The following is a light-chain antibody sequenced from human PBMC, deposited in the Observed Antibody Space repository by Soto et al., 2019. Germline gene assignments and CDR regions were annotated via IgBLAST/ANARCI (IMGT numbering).Light chain of an antibody. J-gene: IGLJ1*01. CDR2: EVS. V-gene: IGLV2-8*01. Sequence: HSALTQPPSASGSPGQSVTISCTGTSSDVGGYNYVSWYQQHPGKAPKLMIYEVSKRPSGVPDRFSGSKSGNTASLTVSGLQAEDEADYYCSSYAGSNTPYVFGTGTKLTVL. CDR3: SSYAGSNTPYV. CDR1: SSDVGGYNY.